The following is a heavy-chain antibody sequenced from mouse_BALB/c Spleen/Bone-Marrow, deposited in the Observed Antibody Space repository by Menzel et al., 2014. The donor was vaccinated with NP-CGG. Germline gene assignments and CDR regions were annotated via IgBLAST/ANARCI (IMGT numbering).Heavy chain of an antibody. CDR2: IRNKAYGYTT. J-gene: IGHJ4*01. Sequence: EVHLVESGGGWVQPGGSLRLSCTTSGFTFTDYYMSWVRQPPGKALEWLAFIRNKAYGYTTEYSASVRGRFTISRDNSQSILYLQMNTLIAEDSATYYCARFPMDYWGQGTSVTVSS. V-gene: IGHV7-3*02. CDR3: ARFPMDY. CDR1: GFTFTDYY.